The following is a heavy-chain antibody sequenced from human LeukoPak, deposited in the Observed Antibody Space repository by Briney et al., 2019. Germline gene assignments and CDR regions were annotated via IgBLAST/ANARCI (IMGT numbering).Heavy chain of an antibody. V-gene: IGHV4-59*08. Sequence: SETLSLTCTVSGGSISSYYWSWIRQPPGKGLEWIGYIYYSGSTNYNPSLKSRVTISVDTSKNQFSLKLSSVTAADTAVYYCARHSVGSSSSTGSLYYYYYMDVWGKGTTVTVSS. J-gene: IGHJ6*03. CDR2: IYYSGST. CDR1: GGSISSYY. D-gene: IGHD6-6*01. CDR3: ARHSVGSSSSTGSLYYYYYMDV.